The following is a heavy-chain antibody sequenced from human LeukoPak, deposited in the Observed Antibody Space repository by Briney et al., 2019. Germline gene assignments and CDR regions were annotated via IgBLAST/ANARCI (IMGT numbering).Heavy chain of an antibody. J-gene: IGHJ4*02. V-gene: IGHV3-21*01. Sequence: PGGSLRLSGAASGFTFSTYSMTWVGQPPGKGLEWVSSISSGSNYIYYADSVKGRFTISRDNAKNSLYLQMNSLRAEDTAVYYCARKTGDDWGQGTLVTVSS. CDR2: ISSGSNYI. CDR1: GFTFSTYS. D-gene: IGHD1-1*01. CDR3: ARKTGDD.